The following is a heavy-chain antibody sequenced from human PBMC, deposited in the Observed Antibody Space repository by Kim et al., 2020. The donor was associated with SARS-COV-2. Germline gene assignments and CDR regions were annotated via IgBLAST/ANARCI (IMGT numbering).Heavy chain of an antibody. CDR1: GGSITSSSYY. D-gene: IGHD6-13*01. CDR2: IYYSGST. CDR3: ARHEQQVADLYNWFDP. J-gene: IGHJ5*02. V-gene: IGHV4-39*01. Sequence: SETLSLTCTVSGGSITSSSYYWGWIRQPPGKGLEWIGSIYYSGSTYYNPSLKSRVTISVDTSKNQFSLKLSSVTAADTAVYYCARHEQQVADLYNWFDPWGQGTLVTVSS.